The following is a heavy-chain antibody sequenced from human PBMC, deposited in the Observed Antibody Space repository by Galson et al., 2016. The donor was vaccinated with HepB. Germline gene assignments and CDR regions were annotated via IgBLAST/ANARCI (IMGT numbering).Heavy chain of an antibody. CDR1: GFTLSSSD. CDR3: AKDSYRLVIMSLVDV. J-gene: IGHJ6*02. Sequence: PLSLSCAASGFTLSSSDMHWVRQAPGKGLEWVAVILYDGSNKYYADSVKGRFTIYRDHSKNTLYLQINSLRAEDTAVYYCAKDSYRLVIMSLVDVWGQGTTGTVSS. D-gene: IGHD3-9*01. CDR2: ILYDGSNK. V-gene: IGHV3-30*18.